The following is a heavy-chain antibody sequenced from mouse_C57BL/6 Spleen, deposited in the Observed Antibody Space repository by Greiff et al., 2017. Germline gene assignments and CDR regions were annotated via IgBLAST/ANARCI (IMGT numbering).Heavy chain of an antibody. Sequence: VQLQQSGPELVKPGASVKISCKASGYTFTDYYMNWVKQSHGKSLEWIGDINPNNCGTSYNQKFKGKATLTVDKSSSTAYMELRSLTSEDSAVYYCARWRYGKDYAMDYWGQGTSVTVSS. CDR2: INPNNCGT. CDR3: ARWRYGKDYAMDY. D-gene: IGHD2-10*02. V-gene: IGHV1-26*01. CDR1: GYTFTDYY. J-gene: IGHJ4*01.